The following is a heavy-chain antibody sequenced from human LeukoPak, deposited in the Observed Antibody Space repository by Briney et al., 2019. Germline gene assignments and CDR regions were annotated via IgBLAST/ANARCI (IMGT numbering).Heavy chain of an antibody. CDR2: ISSNGGST. Sequence: GGSLRLSCAASGFTFSSYAMHWVRQAPGKGLEYASAISSNGGSTYYANSVKGRSTISRDNSKNTLYLQMGSLRAEDMAVYYCARWSYGYGYWGQGTLVTVSS. J-gene: IGHJ4*02. D-gene: IGHD5-18*01. CDR3: ARWSYGYGY. CDR1: GFTFSSYA. V-gene: IGHV3-64*01.